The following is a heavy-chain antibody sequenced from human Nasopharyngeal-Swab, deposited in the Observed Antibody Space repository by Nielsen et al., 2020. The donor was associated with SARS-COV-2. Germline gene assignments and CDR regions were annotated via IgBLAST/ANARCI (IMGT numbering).Heavy chain of an antibody. V-gene: IGHV3-33*01. CDR2: IWYDGSNK. D-gene: IGHD3-10*01. CDR3: ARDSGDYGSGSYYYYYYMDV. Sequence: GGSLRLSCAASGFTFSSYGMHWVRQAPGKGLEWVAVIWYDGSNKYYADSVKGRFTISRDHSKNTLYLQMNSLRAEDTAVYYCARDSGDYGSGSYYYYYYMDVWGKGTTVTVSS. CDR1: GFTFSSYG. J-gene: IGHJ6*03.